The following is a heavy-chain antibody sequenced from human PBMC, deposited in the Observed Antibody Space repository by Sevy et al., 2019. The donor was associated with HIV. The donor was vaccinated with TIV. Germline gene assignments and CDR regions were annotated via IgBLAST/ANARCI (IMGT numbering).Heavy chain of an antibody. J-gene: IGHJ4*02. CDR1: GFSCSQYS. CDR3: ARVVLYYDANYCDY. Sequence: GGSLRLSCAASGFSCSQYSMNWVRQAPGKGLEWLSYISGTSGTIYYAASVKGRFTISRDNAKNSVYLQMNSLIDEDTAVYYCARVVLYYDANYCDYWGQGALVTVSS. D-gene: IGHD3-22*01. CDR2: ISGTSGTI. V-gene: IGHV3-48*02.